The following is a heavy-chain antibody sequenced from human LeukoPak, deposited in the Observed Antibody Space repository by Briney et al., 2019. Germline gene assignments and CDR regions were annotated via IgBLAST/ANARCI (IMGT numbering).Heavy chain of an antibody. CDR1: GGSISSYY. D-gene: IGHD2-15*01. CDR2: IYTSGST. Sequence: SETLSLTCTVSGGSISSYYWSWIRQPAGKGLEWIGRIYTSGSTNYNPSLKSRVTMSVDTSKNQFSLKLSSVTAADTAVYYCARDSYLRYCSGGSCYSGYYYYMDVWGKGTTVTISS. CDR3: ARDSYLRYCSGGSCYSGYYYYMDV. V-gene: IGHV4-4*07. J-gene: IGHJ6*03.